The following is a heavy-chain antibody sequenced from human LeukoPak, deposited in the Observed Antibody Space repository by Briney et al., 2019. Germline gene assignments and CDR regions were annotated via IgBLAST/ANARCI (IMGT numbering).Heavy chain of an antibody. D-gene: IGHD3-10*01. Sequence: SETLSLTCSVSGASISSWFWSWIRQPAGKGLEWIGRIYTSGSTNYNPSLKSRVTISVDTSKNQFSLKLSSVTAADTAVYYCARFTMVRSFDLWGRGTLVTVSS. J-gene: IGHJ2*01. CDR3: ARFTMVRSFDL. V-gene: IGHV4-4*07. CDR2: IYTSGST. CDR1: GASISSWF.